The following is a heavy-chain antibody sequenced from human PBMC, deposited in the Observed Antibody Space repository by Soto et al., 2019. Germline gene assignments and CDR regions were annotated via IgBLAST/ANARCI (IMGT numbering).Heavy chain of an antibody. CDR2: INHSGST. Sequence: QVQLQQWGAGLLKPSETLSLTCAVYGGSFSGYYWSWIRQPPGKGLEWIGEINHSGSTNYNPSLKSRDTISVDTSKHQFCLELSSVTAADTAVYYCASGTFNPTHIWGSYRDRLRGFDAFDSWGQGTMVTVSS. V-gene: IGHV4-34*01. CDR1: GGSFSGYY. CDR3: ASGTFNPTHIWGSYRDRLRGFDAFDS. J-gene: IGHJ3*02. D-gene: IGHD3-16*02.